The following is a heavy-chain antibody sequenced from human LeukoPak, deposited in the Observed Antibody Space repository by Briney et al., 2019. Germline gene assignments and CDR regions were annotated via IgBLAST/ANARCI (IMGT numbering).Heavy chain of an antibody. CDR2: IHTSGST. J-gene: IGHJ3*02. D-gene: IGHD4-17*01. CDR1: GGSISSYY. Sequence: SETLSLTCTVSGGSISSYYWNWIRQPAGKGLEWIGRIHTSGSTNYNPSLKSRVTISVDTSKNQFSLKLTSVTAADTAVYYCARGPHWVTGDYDAFDIWGQGTMVTVSS. V-gene: IGHV4-4*07. CDR3: ARGPHWVTGDYDAFDI.